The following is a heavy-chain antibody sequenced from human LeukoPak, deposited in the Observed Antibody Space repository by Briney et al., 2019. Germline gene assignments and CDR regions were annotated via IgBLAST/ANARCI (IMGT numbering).Heavy chain of an antibody. V-gene: IGHV7-4-1*02. Sequence: ASVKLSCKASGYTFTSYAMNWVRRAPGQRLGWRGWINTKTVNPTYAKGFTGRFVFSLDTSVSTAYLQISSLKAEDTAVYDCATLSSGYTDAIDYWGQGTLVTVSS. CDR3: ATLSSGYTDAIDY. CDR1: GYTFTSYA. CDR2: INTKTVNP. D-gene: IGHD3-22*01. J-gene: IGHJ4*02.